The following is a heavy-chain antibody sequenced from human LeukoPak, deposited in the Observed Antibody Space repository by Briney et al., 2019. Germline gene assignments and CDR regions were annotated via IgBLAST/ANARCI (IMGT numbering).Heavy chain of an antibody. CDR1: GFSFSNSW. CDR2: IKQDGSEK. V-gene: IGHV3-7*01. Sequence: PGGSLRLSCAASGFSFSNSWMNWVRQAPGKGLEWVANIKQDGSEKYYVDSVKGRFTISRDNAKNSLYLQMNSLRAEDTAVYYCARARSYGSGSYSSFDYWGQGTLVTVSS. D-gene: IGHD3-10*01. J-gene: IGHJ4*02. CDR3: ARARSYGSGSYSSFDY.